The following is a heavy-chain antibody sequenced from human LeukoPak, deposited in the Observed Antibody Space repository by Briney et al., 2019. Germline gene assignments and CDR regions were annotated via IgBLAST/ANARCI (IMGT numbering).Heavy chain of an antibody. CDR2: INPNSGGT. CDR1: GYTLTGYY. D-gene: IGHD3-3*01. V-gene: IGHV1-2*02. Sequence: ASVKVSCKASGYTLTGYYMHWVRQAPGQGLEWMGWINPNSGGTNYAQKFQGRVTMTRDTSISTAYMELSRLRSDDTAVYYCAAGRYDFWSGYHYGMDVWGQGTTVTVSS. J-gene: IGHJ6*02. CDR3: AAGRYDFWSGYHYGMDV.